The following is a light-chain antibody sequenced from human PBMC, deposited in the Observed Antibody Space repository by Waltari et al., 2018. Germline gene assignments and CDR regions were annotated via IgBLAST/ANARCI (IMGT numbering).Light chain of an antibody. Sequence: PGESATLSCRASQSVNKYLDWFQQKPGQAPRLLIYGASNRAAGIPARFSGSGSGTDFTLTISSLEPEDFAVYYCRHRSNWPRTFGQGTKVEI. J-gene: IGKJ2*01. CDR1: QSVNKY. CDR2: GAS. V-gene: IGKV3-11*01. CDR3: RHRSNWPRT.